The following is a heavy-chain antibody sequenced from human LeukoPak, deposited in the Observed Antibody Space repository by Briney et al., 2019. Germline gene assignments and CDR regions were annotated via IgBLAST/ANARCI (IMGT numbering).Heavy chain of an antibody. CDR1: GFTFSSYG. D-gene: IGHD1-26*01. CDR2: ISGSGGST. Sequence: AGGSLRLSCAASGFTFSSYGMSWVRQAPGKGLEWVSGISGSGGSTYYAGSVKGRFTISRDNSKNTLYLQMNSLRAEDTAVYYCAKDPSWELAASGAFDRWGQGAMVTVSS. V-gene: IGHV3-23*01. CDR3: AKDPSWELAASGAFDR. J-gene: IGHJ3*02.